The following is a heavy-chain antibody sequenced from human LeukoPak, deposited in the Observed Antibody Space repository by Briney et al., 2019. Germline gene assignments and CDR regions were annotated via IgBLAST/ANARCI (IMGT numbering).Heavy chain of an antibody. CDR2: INPSGGST. CDR3: ARWTIFGVTDP. D-gene: IGHD3-3*01. J-gene: IGHJ5*02. CDR1: GYTFTSYY. V-gene: IGHV1-46*01. Sequence: ASVKVSCKASGYTFTSYYMHWVRQAPGQGLEWMGIINPSGGSTSYAQKFQGRVTMTRDMSTSTVYMELSSLRSEDTAVYYCARWTIFGVTDPWGQGTLVTVSS.